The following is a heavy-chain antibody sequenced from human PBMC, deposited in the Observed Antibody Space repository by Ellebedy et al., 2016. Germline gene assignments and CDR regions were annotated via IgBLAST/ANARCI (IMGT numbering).Heavy chain of an antibody. V-gene: IGHV3-21*06. D-gene: IGHD4-17*01. Sequence: GGSLRLSXAAYGFTFSIAGMTWVRQAPGKGLEWVATIVNSGRETYYADAVKGRFTASRDNAMRSLYLHMDSLTVEDTAVYYCAKRSPYGGVDSWGQGTLVTVSS. CDR2: IVNSGRET. CDR1: GFTFSIAG. J-gene: IGHJ4*02. CDR3: AKRSPYGGVDS.